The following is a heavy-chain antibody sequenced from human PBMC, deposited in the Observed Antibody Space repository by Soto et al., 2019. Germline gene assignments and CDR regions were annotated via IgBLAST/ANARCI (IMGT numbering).Heavy chain of an antibody. J-gene: IGHJ6*02. CDR1: GFTFSSYS. Sequence: EVQLVESGGGRVKPGGSLRLSCAASGFTFSSYSMNWVRQAPGKGLEWVSSISSSSSYIYYADSVKGRFTISRDNAKNSLYLQMNSLRAEDTAVYYCAREGGYSDGRLGFYYYYGMDVWGQGTTVTVSS. V-gene: IGHV3-21*01. D-gene: IGHD5-18*01. CDR3: AREGGYSDGRLGFYYYYGMDV. CDR2: ISSSSSYI.